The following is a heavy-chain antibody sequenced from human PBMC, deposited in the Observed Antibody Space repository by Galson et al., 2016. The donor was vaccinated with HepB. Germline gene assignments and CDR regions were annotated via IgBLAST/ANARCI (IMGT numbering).Heavy chain of an antibody. CDR3: ARAATPYGSGSYYSP. V-gene: IGHV4-4*02. Sequence: ETLSLTCAVSGGSISSSNWWSWVRQPPGKGLEWIGEVFHSGSSNYNPSLKSRVTLPVDKSKNHFSLNLNSVTAADTAIYYCARAATPYGSGSYYSPWGQGTLVTVSS. CDR1: GGSISSSNW. J-gene: IGHJ5*02. CDR2: VFHSGSS. D-gene: IGHD3-10*01.